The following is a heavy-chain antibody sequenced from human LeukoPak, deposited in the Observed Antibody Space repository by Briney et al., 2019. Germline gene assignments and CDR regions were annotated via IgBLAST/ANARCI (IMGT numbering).Heavy chain of an antibody. D-gene: IGHD5-12*01. CDR3: TRGGAYDSHGVLDS. CDR2: LYSDGTM. Sequence: GGSLRLPCAASGFPVSSKYMSWVRQAPGKGLEWVSVLYSDGTMYYEDSLKGRFTISGDISKNTLYLQMNSLRAEDTAVYYCTRGGAYDSHGVLDSWGQGALVTVSS. J-gene: IGHJ4*02. V-gene: IGHV3-53*01. CDR1: GFPVSSKY.